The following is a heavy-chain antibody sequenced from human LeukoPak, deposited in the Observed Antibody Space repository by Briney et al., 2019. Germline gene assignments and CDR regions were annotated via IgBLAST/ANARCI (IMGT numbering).Heavy chain of an antibody. CDR3: ARGRWVVWNYGDY. J-gene: IGHJ4*02. CDR2: IIPIFGTA. D-gene: IGHD1-7*01. V-gene: IGHV1-69*05. Sequence: GSSVKVSCKASGGTFSTYAINWVRQAPGQGLEWMGGIIPIFGTANYAQKFQGRVTITTDESTSTAYMELSSLRSEDTAVYYCARGRWVVWNYGDYWGQGTLVTVSS. CDR1: GGTFSTYA.